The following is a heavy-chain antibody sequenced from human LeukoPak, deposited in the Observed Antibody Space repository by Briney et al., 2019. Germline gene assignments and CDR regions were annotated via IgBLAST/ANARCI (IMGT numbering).Heavy chain of an antibody. Sequence: ASVKVSCKASGYTFTDYYLHWVRQAPGQGLEWMGWINPDSSVTNYPQKSQGRVTMTRDTSSSTAYMELIRLRSDDTAVYYCARDGTFDIWGQGTMVTVSS. CDR1: GYTFTDYY. V-gene: IGHV1-2*02. D-gene: IGHD2-15*01. J-gene: IGHJ3*02. CDR3: ARDGTFDI. CDR2: INPDSSVT.